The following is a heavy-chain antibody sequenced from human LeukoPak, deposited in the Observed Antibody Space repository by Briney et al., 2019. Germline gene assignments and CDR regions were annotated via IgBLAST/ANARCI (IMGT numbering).Heavy chain of an antibody. CDR1: GGSFSGYY. D-gene: IGHD3/OR15-3a*01. Sequence: SETLSLTCAVYGGSFSGYYWSWIRQPPGKGLEWIGEINHSGSTNYNPSLKCRVTISVDTSKNQFSLKLSSVTAADTAVYYCARRTGYPVHPFDYWGQGTLVTVSS. CDR3: ARRTGYPVHPFDY. J-gene: IGHJ4*02. CDR2: INHSGST. V-gene: IGHV4-34*01.